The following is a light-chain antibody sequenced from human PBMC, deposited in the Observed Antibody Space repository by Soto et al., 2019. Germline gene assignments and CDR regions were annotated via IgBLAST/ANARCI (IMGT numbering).Light chain of an antibody. J-gene: IGLJ1*01. CDR1: SSDVGAYNY. CDR2: DVS. Sequence: QSVLAQPASVSGSPGQSITISCTGTSSDVGAYNYVSWYQQHPGKAPKLMTYDVSNRPSGVSNRFSGSKSGNTASLTISGLQAEDEADYYCSSYTTSANYVFGTGTKVTVL. CDR3: SSYTTSANYV. V-gene: IGLV2-14*01.